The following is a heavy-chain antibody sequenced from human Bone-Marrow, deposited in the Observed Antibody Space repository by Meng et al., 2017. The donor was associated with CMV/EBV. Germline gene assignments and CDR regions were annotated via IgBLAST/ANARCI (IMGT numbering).Heavy chain of an antibody. V-gene: IGHV3-23*01. Sequence: GESLKISCAASGFTFSSYGMSWVRQAPGKGLEWVSTISGSGDNTYFADSVKGRFTISRDNSKNTLYLHLSSLRAEDTAVYYCAKGGGRYFADAFDIWGEAIMVTVS. CDR1: GFTFSSYG. D-gene: IGHD1-26*01. CDR2: ISGSGDNT. CDR3: AKGGGRYFADAFDI. J-gene: IGHJ3*02.